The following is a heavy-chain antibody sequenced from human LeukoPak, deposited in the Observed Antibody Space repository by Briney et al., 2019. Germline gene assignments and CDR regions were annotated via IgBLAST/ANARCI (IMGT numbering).Heavy chain of an antibody. CDR2: IIPIFGTA. CDR1: GGTFSSYA. J-gene: IGHJ4*02. CDR3: ARFHPSGYFDY. V-gene: IGHV1-69*05. Sequence: SVKVSCKASGGTFSSYAISWVRQAPGQGLEWMGRIIPIFGTANYAQKFQGRVTITTDESTSTAYMELSSLRSEDTAVYCCARFHPSGYFDYWGQGTLVTVSS. D-gene: IGHD2-15*01.